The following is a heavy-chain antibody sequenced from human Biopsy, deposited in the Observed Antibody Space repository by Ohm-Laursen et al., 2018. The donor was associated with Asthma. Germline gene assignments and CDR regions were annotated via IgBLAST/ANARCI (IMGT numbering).Heavy chain of an antibody. Sequence: GSLRLSCAASGFTFGDYWMIWVCQVPGKGLEWVANIKHDGSEKNHVDSLKGRFTISRDNAKNSLYLQMNSLRAEDTAVYYCARTFHFWSPYHAEHYQLWGQGTLVTVSS. D-gene: IGHD3-3*02. J-gene: IGHJ1*01. V-gene: IGHV3-7*01. CDR2: IKHDGSEK. CDR1: GFTFGDYW. CDR3: ARTFHFWSPYHAEHYQL.